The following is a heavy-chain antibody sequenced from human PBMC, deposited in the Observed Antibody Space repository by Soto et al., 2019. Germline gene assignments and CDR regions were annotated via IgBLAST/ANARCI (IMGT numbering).Heavy chain of an antibody. Sequence: QVQLVQSGAEVKSPGTSVRVSCRTSGYTFTSAGISWVRQAPGQGLEWMGWISTYNGNTKYAHNVQGRVTMTTYTSQSTAYMELRSLTSDGTAVYYCVRDLDGSGSYYTDYWCQRTLVNV. CDR1: GYTFTSAG. D-gene: IGHD3-10*01. CDR2: ISTYNGNT. V-gene: IGHV1-18*01. J-gene: IGHJ4*02. CDR3: VRDLDGSGSYYTDY.